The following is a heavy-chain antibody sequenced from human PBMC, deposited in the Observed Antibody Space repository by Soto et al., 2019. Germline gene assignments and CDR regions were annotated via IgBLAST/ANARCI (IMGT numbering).Heavy chain of an antibody. V-gene: IGHV3-21*01. Sequence: RLSCAASGLTFSSYSMNWVRQAPGKGLECVSSISSSSSYIYYAYSVKGRFTISRDNAKNSLYLQMNSLRAEDTAVYYCARGVNVNYDFWSGYYINYGMDVSGQGTTVT. D-gene: IGHD3-3*01. CDR3: ARGVNVNYDFWSGYYINYGMDV. CDR1: GLTFSSYS. J-gene: IGHJ6*02. CDR2: ISSSSSYI.